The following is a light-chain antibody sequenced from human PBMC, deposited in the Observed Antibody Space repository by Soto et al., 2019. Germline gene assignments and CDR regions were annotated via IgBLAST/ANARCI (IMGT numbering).Light chain of an antibody. V-gene: IGKV4-1*01. J-gene: IGKJ1*01. CDR2: WAS. CDR3: QQYGVSPRT. Sequence: DIVMTQSPDSLAVSLGERATINCKSSQSVLYSSNNNNYLAWYQQKSGQPPKLLIYWASTRESGVPDRFSGSGSGTDFSLTISRLEPEDFAVYYCQQYGVSPRTFGQGTKVDIK. CDR1: QSVLYSSNNNNY.